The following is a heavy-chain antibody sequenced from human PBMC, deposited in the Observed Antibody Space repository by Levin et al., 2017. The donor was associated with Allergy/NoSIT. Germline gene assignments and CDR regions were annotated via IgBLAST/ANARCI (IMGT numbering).Heavy chain of an antibody. CDR1: GFTFTNSA. D-gene: IGHD3-10*01. V-gene: IGHV1-58*01. Sequence: AASVKVSCKASGFTFTNSAVQWVRQARGQRLEWIGWIVVGSGNINFAQKFQERVTITRDKSTSTAYMELSSLRSEDTAVYYCAADRGVLPYYYGMDVWGQGTTVTVSS. J-gene: IGHJ6*02. CDR2: IVVGSGNI. CDR3: AADRGVLPYYYGMDV.